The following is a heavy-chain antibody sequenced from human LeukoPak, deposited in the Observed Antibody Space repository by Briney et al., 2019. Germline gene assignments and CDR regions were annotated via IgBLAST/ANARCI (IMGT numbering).Heavy chain of an antibody. V-gene: IGHV3-33*06. CDR1: GFIFSHYG. J-gene: IGHJ4*02. D-gene: IGHD4-11*01. CDR3: AKDAQRGFDYSNSLEY. CDR2: IWHDGSSK. Sequence: PGRSLRLSCAASGFIFSHYGMHWVRQAPGKGLEWVAVIWHDGSSKYYADSEKGRFTISRDNSENTVYLQMDSLRAEDTAVYYCAKDAQRGFDYSNSLEYWGQGDLVTVSS.